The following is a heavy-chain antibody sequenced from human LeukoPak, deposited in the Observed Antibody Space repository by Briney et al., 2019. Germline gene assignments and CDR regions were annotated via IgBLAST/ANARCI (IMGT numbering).Heavy chain of an antibody. Sequence: GGSLRLSCAASGFTFSSYAMNWVRQAPGMGLHSVSAISGSGGSTYYADSVKGRFTISRDNSKNTLYLQMNSLRAEDTAVYYCAKQQHNYYYGSGSYYDYWGQGTLVTVSS. CDR1: GFTFSSYA. J-gene: IGHJ4*02. CDR2: ISGSGGST. D-gene: IGHD3-10*01. V-gene: IGHV3-23*01. CDR3: AKQQHNYYYGSGSYYDY.